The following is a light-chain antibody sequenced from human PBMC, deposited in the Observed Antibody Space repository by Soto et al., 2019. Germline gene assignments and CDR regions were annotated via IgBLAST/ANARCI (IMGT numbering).Light chain of an antibody. J-gene: IGKJ2*01. CDR1: QSVSSN. Sequence: EIVMTQSPANLSVSPGERATLSCRASQSVSSNLAWYHQKPGQGPRLLIYGASTMATGIPARFSGSGSGTEFTLTISSLQSEDFAVYYCQQYNKWPPYTFGQGTKVEIK. CDR2: GAS. V-gene: IGKV3-15*01. CDR3: QQYNKWPPYT.